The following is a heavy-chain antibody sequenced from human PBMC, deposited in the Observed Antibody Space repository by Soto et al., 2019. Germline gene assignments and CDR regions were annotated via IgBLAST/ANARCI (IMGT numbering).Heavy chain of an antibody. CDR2: IYYSGST. V-gene: IGHV4-59*08. CDR3: ARLYGLEAFDI. Sequence: ASETLSLTCTVSGGSINSYYWSWIRQPPGKGLEWIGYIYYSGSTNYNPSLKSRVTISVDTSKNQFSLKLSSVTAADTAVYYCARLYGLEAFDIWGQGTMVTVSS. D-gene: IGHD3-16*02. J-gene: IGHJ3*02. CDR1: GGSINSYY.